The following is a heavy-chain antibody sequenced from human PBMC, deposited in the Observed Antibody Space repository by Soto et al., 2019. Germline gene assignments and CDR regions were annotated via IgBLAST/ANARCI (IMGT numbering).Heavy chain of an antibody. J-gene: IGHJ3*02. CDR3: TRMADFYDSRGYYSGAFDI. Sequence: SGPTRVNPTQTLTLTCTFSGFSLGTSGMCVNWIRQSPGKALEWLARIDWDDDKYYSTSLKTRLTISKDTSKNQVVLTMTNMDPVDTATYYCTRMADFYDSRGYYSGAFDIWGQGTMVTVSS. V-gene: IGHV2-70*11. CDR1: GFSLGTSGMC. CDR2: IDWDDDK. D-gene: IGHD3-22*01.